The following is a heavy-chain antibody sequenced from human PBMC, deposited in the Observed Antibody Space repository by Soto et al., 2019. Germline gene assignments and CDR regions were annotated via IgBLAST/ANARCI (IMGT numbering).Heavy chain of an antibody. CDR1: GGSFSGYY. V-gene: IGHV4-34*01. CDR3: ARQRVAPAQYYFDF. Sequence: SETLSLTCAVYGGSFSGYYWSWIRQPPGKGLDWIGEINHSGSTNYNPSLKSRVSISVGTSNNQFSLNLRSVTAADTAVYYCARQRVAPAQYYFDFWGQGIPVTVSS. J-gene: IGHJ4*02. CDR2: INHSGST. D-gene: IGHD5-18*01.